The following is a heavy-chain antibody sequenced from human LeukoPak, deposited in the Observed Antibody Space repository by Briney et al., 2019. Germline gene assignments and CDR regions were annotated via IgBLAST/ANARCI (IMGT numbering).Heavy chain of an antibody. CDR2: IYYSGST. Sequence: SETLSLTCTVSGGSISSYYWSWIRQPPGKGLEWIGSIYYSGSTNYNPPLKSRVTISVDTSKNQFSLKLSSVTAADTAVYYCARGGVDTAMTDYYYYYGMDVWGQGTTVTVSS. CDR3: ARGGVDTAMTDYYYYYGMDV. J-gene: IGHJ6*02. D-gene: IGHD5-18*01. V-gene: IGHV4-59*01. CDR1: GGSISSYY.